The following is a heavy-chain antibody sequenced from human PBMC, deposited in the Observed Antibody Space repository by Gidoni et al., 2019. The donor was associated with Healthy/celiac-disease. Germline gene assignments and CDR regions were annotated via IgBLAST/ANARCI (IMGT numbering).Heavy chain of an antibody. CDR3: VKVWGLEYSSSQGGGYFDY. J-gene: IGHJ4*02. V-gene: IGHV3-64D*06. D-gene: IGHD6-6*01. Sequence: PGGSLRLSCSAPGFTFRSYAMHWVRPAPGKGLEYVSSISSKGGSTYYADSVKGRFTISRDNAKNTLYLQLSSLRAEDTAVYYCVKVWGLEYSSSQGGGYFDYWGQGTLVTVSS. CDR2: ISSKGGST. CDR1: GFTFRSYA.